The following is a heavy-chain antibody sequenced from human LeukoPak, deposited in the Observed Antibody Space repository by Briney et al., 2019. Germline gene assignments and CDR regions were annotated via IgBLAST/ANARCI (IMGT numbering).Heavy chain of an antibody. CDR3: ARGPYSGYDYYYYYGMDV. D-gene: IGHD5-12*01. J-gene: IGHJ6*02. Sequence: SETLSLTCTVSGGSISSYYWSWIRQPPGKGLEWIGYIYYSGSTNYNPSLKNRVTISVDTSKNQFSLKLSSVTAADTAVYYCARGPYSGYDYYYYYGMDVWGQGTTVTVSS. V-gene: IGHV4-59*01. CDR1: GGSISSYY. CDR2: IYYSGST.